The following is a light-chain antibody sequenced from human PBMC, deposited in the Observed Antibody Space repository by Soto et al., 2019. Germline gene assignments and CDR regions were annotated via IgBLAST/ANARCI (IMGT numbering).Light chain of an antibody. CDR1: QSISNY. CDR2: AAS. CDR3: LQSYSTPWT. V-gene: IGKV1-39*01. Sequence: DIQMTQSPPSLSASVGDRVTITCRASQSISNYLSWYQQKPGKAPKLLIYAASSLQSGVPSRFTGSGSGTDFTLTISSLQPEDFAIYYCLQSYSTPWTFGQGTKVDSK. J-gene: IGKJ1*01.